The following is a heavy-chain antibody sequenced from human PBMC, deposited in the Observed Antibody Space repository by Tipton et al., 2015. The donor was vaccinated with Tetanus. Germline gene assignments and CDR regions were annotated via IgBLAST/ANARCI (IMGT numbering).Heavy chain of an antibody. J-gene: IGHJ4*02. CDR3: ARNGVPYYYDSSGYPDFDY. CDR2: IIPIFGTA. V-gene: IGHV1-69*01. CDR1: GGTFSSYA. Sequence: QSGAEVKKPGSSVKVSCKASGGTFSSYAISWVRQAPGQGLEWMGGIIPIFGTANYAQKFQGRVTITADESTSTAYMELSSLRSEDTAVYYCARNGVPYYYDSSGYPDFDYWGQGTLVTVSS. D-gene: IGHD3-22*01.